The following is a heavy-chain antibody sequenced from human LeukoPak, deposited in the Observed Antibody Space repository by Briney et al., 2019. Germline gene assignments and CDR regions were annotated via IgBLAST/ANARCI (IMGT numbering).Heavy chain of an antibody. J-gene: IGHJ4*02. CDR3: AKRGCSGGICYVSSYAFDY. Sequence: GALRLSCAGSGFTFSSYGIHWVRQAPGKGVEWVAVISYDGSDKYYADSVKGLLTISRDNSKNTVYLQMNSLRGEDTAVYYCAKRGCSGGICYVSSYAFDYWGQGTLVTVSS. V-gene: IGHV3-30*18. CDR1: GFTFSSYG. CDR2: ISYDGSDK. D-gene: IGHD2-15*01.